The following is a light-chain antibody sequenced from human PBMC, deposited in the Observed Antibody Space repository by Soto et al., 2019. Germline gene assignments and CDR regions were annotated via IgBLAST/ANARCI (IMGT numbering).Light chain of an antibody. Sequence: DIQMTQSPSTLSASVGDRVTITCRASQTITGSLAWYQQKPGKAPKLLIHRASDLETGVPSRFSSSGSGTEFTRPICSLQPDEFATYHCQQYRGFHTFGPGTKLEIK. CDR3: QQYRGFHT. CDR1: QTITGS. CDR2: RAS. V-gene: IGKV1-5*03. J-gene: IGKJ2*01.